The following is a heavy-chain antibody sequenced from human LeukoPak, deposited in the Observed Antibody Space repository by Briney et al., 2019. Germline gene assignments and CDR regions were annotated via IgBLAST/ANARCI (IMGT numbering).Heavy chain of an antibody. J-gene: IGHJ4*02. CDR2: ISGSGGII. D-gene: IGHD1-1*01. V-gene: IGHV3-48*04. Sequence: GGSLRLSCAASGFTFGSFSMNWVRQAPGKGLEGVSYISGSGGIIYYADSVEGRFTISRDNAKNSLYLQMNSLRAEDTAVYYCAFGGGTTGLFDYWGQGTLVTVSS. CDR1: GFTFGSFS. CDR3: AFGGGTTGLFDY.